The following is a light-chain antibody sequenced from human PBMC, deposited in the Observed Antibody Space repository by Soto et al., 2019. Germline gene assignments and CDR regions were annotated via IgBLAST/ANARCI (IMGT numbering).Light chain of an antibody. CDR3: QQSYSFPRT. CDR2: AAS. Sequence: DIQMTQSPSSLSASVGDTVTFTCRASQSISEYLNWYQQKPGKAPRLLIYAASNLDNGVPSRFSGSGSGTTFTLTVRSLQPEDFATYYCQQSYSFPRTFGQGNKVHI. V-gene: IGKV1-39*01. J-gene: IGKJ1*01. CDR1: QSISEY.